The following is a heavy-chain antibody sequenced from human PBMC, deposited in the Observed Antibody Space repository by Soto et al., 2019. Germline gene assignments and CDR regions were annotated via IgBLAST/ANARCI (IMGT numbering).Heavy chain of an antibody. J-gene: IGHJ6*02. D-gene: IGHD3-10*01. V-gene: IGHV3-23*01. CDR3: AKPAMVRGASYYYYGMDV. CDR2: MSGSGGST. CDR1: GFTFSTYA. Sequence: PGGSLRLSCAASGFTFSTYAMSWVRQAPGKGLEWVSGMSGSGGSTYYADSVKGRFTISRDNSKNTLYLQMNSLRAEDTAVYYCAKPAMVRGASYYYYGMDVWGQGTTVTVSS.